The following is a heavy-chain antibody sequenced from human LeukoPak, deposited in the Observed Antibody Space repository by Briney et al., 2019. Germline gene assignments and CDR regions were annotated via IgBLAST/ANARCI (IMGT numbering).Heavy chain of an antibody. V-gene: IGHV4-59*01. CDR1: GGSISSYY. CDR2: IYYSGST. CDR3: ARGWELLRFDY. J-gene: IGHJ4*02. Sequence: SETLSLTCTVSGGSISSYYWSWIRQPPGKGLKGIGYIYYSGSTNYNPSLKSRVTISVDTSKNQFSLKLSSVTAADTAVYYCARGWELLRFDYWGQGTLVTVSS. D-gene: IGHD1-26*01.